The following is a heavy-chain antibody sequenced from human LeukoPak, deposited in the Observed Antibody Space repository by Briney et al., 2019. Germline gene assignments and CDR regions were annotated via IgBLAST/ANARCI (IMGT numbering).Heavy chain of an antibody. D-gene: IGHD1-14*01. CDR1: GFTVITND. CDR2: LYSDGNT. V-gene: IGHV3-53*01. J-gene: IGHJ4*02. CDR3: ARGVEPLAANTLAY. Sequence: GGSLRLSCAASGFTVITNDMTWVRQAPGKGLEWVSVLYSDGNTKYADSVQGRFTISRDNSKNTLYLEMNSLSPHDTAVYYCARGVEPLAANTLAYWGQGTLVTVSS.